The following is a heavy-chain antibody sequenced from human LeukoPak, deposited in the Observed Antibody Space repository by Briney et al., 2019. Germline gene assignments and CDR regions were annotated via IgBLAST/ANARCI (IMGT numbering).Heavy chain of an antibody. J-gene: IGHJ4*02. Sequence: SETLSLTCAVYGGSFSGYYWSWIRQPPGKGLEWIGEINHSGSTNYNPSLKSRVTISVDTSKNQFSLKLSSVTAADTAVYYCAGTPTKDIVVVPVYWGQGTLVTVSS. CDR1: GGSFSGYY. CDR2: INHSGST. D-gene: IGHD2-2*01. CDR3: AGTPTKDIVVVPVY. V-gene: IGHV4-34*01.